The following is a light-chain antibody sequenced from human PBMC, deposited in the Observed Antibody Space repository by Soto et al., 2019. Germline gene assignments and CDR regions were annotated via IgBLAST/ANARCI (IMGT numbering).Light chain of an antibody. CDR3: QSYDSSLSASYV. V-gene: IGLV1-40*01. J-gene: IGLJ7*01. Sequence: QPVLTQPPSVSGAPGQRVTISCTGSSSNSGAGYEVHWYQHLPGKAPKLLIYGNTNRPSGVPDRFSGSKSGTSASLAITGLQAEDEADYYCQSYDSSLSASYVFGGGTQLTVL. CDR1: SSNSGAGYE. CDR2: GNT.